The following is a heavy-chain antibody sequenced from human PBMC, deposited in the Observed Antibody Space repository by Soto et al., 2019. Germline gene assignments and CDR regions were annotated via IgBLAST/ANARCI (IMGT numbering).Heavy chain of an antibody. V-gene: IGHV3-30-3*01. D-gene: IGHD1-26*01. CDR3: ARRYDSGSELDY. CDR1: GFTFSSYA. CDR2: ISYDGSNK. Sequence: QVQLVESGGGVVQPGRSLRLSCAASGFTFSSYAMHWVRQAPGKGLEWVAVISYDGSNKYYADSVKGRFTISRDNSKNTLYLQMNSLRAEDTAVYYCARRYDSGSELDYWGQGTLVTVSS. J-gene: IGHJ4*02.